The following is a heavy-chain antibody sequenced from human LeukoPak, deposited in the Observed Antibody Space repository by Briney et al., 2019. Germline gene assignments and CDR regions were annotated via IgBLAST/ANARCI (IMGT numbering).Heavy chain of an antibody. Sequence: SETLSLTCTVSGGSISSSSYYWGWIRQPPGKGLEWIGSIYYSGSTYYNPSLKSRVTISVDTSKNQFSLKLSSVTAADTAVYYCASELGRLVGVWGQGTTVTVSS. CDR1: GGSISSSSYY. J-gene: IGHJ6*02. V-gene: IGHV4-39*07. D-gene: IGHD1-26*01. CDR3: ASELGRLVGV. CDR2: IYYSGST.